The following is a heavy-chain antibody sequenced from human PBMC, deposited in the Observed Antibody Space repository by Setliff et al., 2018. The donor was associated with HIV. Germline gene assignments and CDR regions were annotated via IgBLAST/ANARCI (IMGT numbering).Heavy chain of an antibody. CDR2: FIPIFNTA. CDR3: ARGSGGYCSGGSCYFGFGLAL. J-gene: IGHJ6*02. D-gene: IGHD2-15*01. V-gene: IGHV1-69*13. Sequence: SVMVSCKASGGTFSSYSITWVRQAPGQGLEWMGGFIPIFNTANYAQKFQGRVTITADESTSTAYMELSSLGSEDTAVYYCARGSGGYCSGGSCYFGFGLALWGQGTTVTVSS. CDR1: GGTFSSYS.